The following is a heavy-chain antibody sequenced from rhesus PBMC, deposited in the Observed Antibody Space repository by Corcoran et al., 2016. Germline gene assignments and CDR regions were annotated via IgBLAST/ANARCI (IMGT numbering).Heavy chain of an antibody. V-gene: IGHV3S42*01. CDR1: GFTFIRSW. J-gene: IGHJ4*01. CDR3: AKDGFDY. CDR2: INYGGDIT. Sequence: ELQLVDSGGGLAKPGGSLRLSCAASGFTFIRSWLTWVRQTPGKGPEWISAINYGGDITYYADSVKGRFTSSRDNSKNTLSLQMNSLRGEDTAVYYCAKDGFDYWGQGVLVTVSS.